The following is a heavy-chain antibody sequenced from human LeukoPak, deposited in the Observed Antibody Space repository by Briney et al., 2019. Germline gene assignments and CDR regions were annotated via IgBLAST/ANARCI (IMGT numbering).Heavy chain of an antibody. CDR1: GVSISSYY. V-gene: IGHV4-59*01. CDR3: ARDRGYSYGYWDYYYGMDV. D-gene: IGHD5-18*01. J-gene: IGHJ6*02. CDR2: IYYSGST. Sequence: SETLSLTCTVSGVSISSYYWSWIRQPPGKGLEWIGYIYYSGSTNYNPSLKSRVTISVDTSKNQSSLKLSSVTAADTAVYYCARDRGYSYGYWDYYYGMDVWGQGTTVTVSS.